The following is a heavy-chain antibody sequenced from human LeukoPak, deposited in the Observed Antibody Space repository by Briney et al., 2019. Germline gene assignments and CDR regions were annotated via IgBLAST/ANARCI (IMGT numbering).Heavy chain of an antibody. D-gene: IGHD6-13*01. CDR2: IYYSGST. V-gene: IGHV4-30-4*08. CDR3: ARHGGIAAAGPDY. J-gene: IGHJ4*02. Sequence: SETLSLTCTVSGGSISSGDYYWSWIRQPPGKGLEWIGYIYYSGSTYYNPSLKSRVTISVDTSKNQFSLKLSSVTAADTAVYYCARHGGIAAAGPDYWGQGTLVTVSS. CDR1: GGSISSGDYY.